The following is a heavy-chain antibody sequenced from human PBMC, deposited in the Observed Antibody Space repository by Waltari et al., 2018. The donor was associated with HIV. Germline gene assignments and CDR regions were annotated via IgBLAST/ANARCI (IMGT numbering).Heavy chain of an antibody. J-gene: IGHJ4*02. D-gene: IGHD4-17*01. V-gene: IGHV3-74*01. CDR1: GFTFGSHW. CDR2: INGDGSGT. CDR3: TREGVETTAPADY. Sequence: EVQLVESGGGLVQAGGSLRLSCAASGFTFGSHWMHWVRQAPGKGLVWVARINGDGSGTSYADSVRGRFSISRENAENSLHLHMNSVRPEDTGLYYCTREGVETTAPADYWGQGTLVTVSS.